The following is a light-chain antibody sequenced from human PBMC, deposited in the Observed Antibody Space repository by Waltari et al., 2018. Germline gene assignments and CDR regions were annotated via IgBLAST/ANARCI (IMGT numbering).Light chain of an antibody. V-gene: IGKV3-20*01. CDR1: ESVSRA. CDR2: GAS. CDR3: QHYLRLPVT. J-gene: IGKJ1*01. Sequence: EIALTQSPGTLSLSVGERATVSCRASESVSRALALYQQKPGQAPSLLIYGASTRATGIPDRFSGSGSGTGFSLTISRLEPDDFAVYYCQHYLRLPVTFGQGTTVEI.